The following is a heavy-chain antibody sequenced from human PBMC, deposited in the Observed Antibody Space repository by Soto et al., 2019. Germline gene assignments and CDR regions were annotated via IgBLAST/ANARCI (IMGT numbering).Heavy chain of an antibody. CDR3: ARAPYYYYYYMDV. Sequence: SETLSLTCTVSGGSISSGGYYWSWIRQHPGKGLEWIGYIYYSGSTYYNPSLKSRVTISVDTSKNQFSLKLSSVTAADTAVYYCARAPYYYYYYMDVWGKGTTVTVSS. CDR1: GGSISSGGYY. CDR2: IYYSGST. J-gene: IGHJ6*03. V-gene: IGHV4-31*03.